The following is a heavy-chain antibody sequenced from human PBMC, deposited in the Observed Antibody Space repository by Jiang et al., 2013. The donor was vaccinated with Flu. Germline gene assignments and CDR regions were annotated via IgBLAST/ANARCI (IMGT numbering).Heavy chain of an antibody. D-gene: IGHD3-16*02. CDR3: ARDGVISSRYYYYGMDV. V-gene: IGHV1-2*02. CDR2: INPKSGTT. J-gene: IGHJ6*02. CDR1: GYIFTDYY. Sequence: LESGAEVRKPGASVEVSCKASGYIFTDYYIHWVRQAPGQGIEWMGWINPKSGTTNYAQKFQGRVTMTRDTSVSTVYMELSSLRSDDTAKYYCARDGVISSRYYYYGMDVWGQGTTVTVSS.